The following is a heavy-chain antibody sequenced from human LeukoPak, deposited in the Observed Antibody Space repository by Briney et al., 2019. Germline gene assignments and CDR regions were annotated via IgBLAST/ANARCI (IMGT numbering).Heavy chain of an antibody. D-gene: IGHD4-17*01. J-gene: IGHJ5*02. V-gene: IGHV3-48*02. CDR2: ISSSSSII. CDR3: TRVATVTTNNWFDP. Sequence: QPWGSLRLSCAASGFSFSEYGMNWVRQAPGKGLEWVSYISSSSSIIHYADSVKGRFTISRDNVKKSLFLQMNSLRDEDTAFYYCTRVATVTTNNWFDPWGQGILVTVSS. CDR1: GFSFSEYG.